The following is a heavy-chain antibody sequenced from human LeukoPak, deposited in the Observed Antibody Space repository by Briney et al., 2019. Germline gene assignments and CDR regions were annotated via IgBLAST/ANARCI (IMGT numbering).Heavy chain of an antibody. CDR3: AKDMRGQLDGGIQH. CDR1: GFTFDDYA. CDR2: ISWNSGSI. D-gene: IGHD6-6*01. J-gene: IGHJ1*01. V-gene: IGHV3-9*01. Sequence: TGGSLRLSCAASGFTFDDYAMHWVRQAPGKGLEWVSGISWNSGSIGYADSVKGRFTISRDNAKNSLYLQMNSLRAEDTALYYCAKDMRGQLDGGIQHWGQGTLVTVSS.